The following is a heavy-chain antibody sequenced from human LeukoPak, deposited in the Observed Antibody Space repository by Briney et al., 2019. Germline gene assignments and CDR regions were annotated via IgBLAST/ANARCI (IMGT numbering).Heavy chain of an antibody. Sequence: SQTLSLTCTVSGGSISSGDYYWSWIRQPPGKGLEWIGYIYHSGSTYYNPSLKSRVTISVDTSKNQFSLKLSSVTAADTAVYYCARASTSETYGMDVWGQGTTVTVSS. D-gene: IGHD2-2*01. CDR3: ARASTSETYGMDV. CDR2: IYHSGST. V-gene: IGHV4-30-4*01. J-gene: IGHJ6*02. CDR1: GGSISSGDYY.